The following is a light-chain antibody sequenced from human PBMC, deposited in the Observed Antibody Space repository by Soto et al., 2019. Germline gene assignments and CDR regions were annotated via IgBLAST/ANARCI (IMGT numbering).Light chain of an antibody. CDR2: GAT. CDR3: QQRSNWPPIT. CDR1: QSVSIL. Sequence: EIVMTQSPATLSVSPGERSTLACRSSQSVSILLAWYQQKPGQAPRLLIHGATTRATGIPARFSGSGSGTDFTLTISSLEPEDFAVYYCQQRSNWPPITFGQGTRLEIK. V-gene: IGKV3-11*01. J-gene: IGKJ5*01.